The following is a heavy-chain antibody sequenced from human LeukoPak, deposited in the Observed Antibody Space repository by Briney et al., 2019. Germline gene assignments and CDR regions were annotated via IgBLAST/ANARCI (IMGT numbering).Heavy chain of an antibody. J-gene: IGHJ4*02. CDR3: ARRRGCFDY. D-gene: IGHD3-10*01. CDR2: IYHSGST. Sequence: PSETLSLTCAVSGYSISSGYDWGWIRQPPGKGLEWIGSIYHSGSTYYNPSLRSRVTISVDTSKNQFSLKLSSMTAADTAVYYCARRRGCFDYWGQGTLVTVSS. CDR1: GYSISSGYD. V-gene: IGHV4-38-2*01.